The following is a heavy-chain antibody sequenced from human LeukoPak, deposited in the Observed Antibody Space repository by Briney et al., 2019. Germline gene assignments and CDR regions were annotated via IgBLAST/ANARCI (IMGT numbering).Heavy chain of an antibody. CDR1: GFTFSSYS. J-gene: IGHJ4*02. Sequence: PGGSLRLSCAASGFTFSSYSMNWVRQAPGKGLEWVSSISSSSSYIYYADSVKGRFTISRDNAKNSLYLQMNSLRPEDTAVYYCARDPGYSYGYDYWGQGTLVTVSS. CDR2: ISSSSSYI. V-gene: IGHV3-21*04. D-gene: IGHD5-18*01. CDR3: ARDPGYSYGYDY.